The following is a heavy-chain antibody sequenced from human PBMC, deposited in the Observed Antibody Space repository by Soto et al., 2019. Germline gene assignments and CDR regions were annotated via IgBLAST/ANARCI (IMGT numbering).Heavy chain of an antibody. D-gene: IGHD2-15*01. Sequence: GGSLRLSCAASGFTFSSYAMSWVRQAPGKGLEWVSAISGSGGSTYYADSVKGRFTISRDNSKNTLYLQMNSLRAEDTAVYYCAKTIVSVVIWDDAFDIWGQGTMVTVSS. V-gene: IGHV3-23*01. CDR3: AKTIVSVVIWDDAFDI. J-gene: IGHJ3*02. CDR1: GFTFSSYA. CDR2: ISGSGGST.